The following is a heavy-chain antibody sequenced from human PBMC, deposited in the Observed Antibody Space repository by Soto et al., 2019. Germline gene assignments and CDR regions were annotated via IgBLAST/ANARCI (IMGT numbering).Heavy chain of an antibody. J-gene: IGHJ6*03. Sequence: SETLSLTCTVSGGSLSSYCWSWIRQPPGKGLEWIGYIYYSGSTNYNPSLKSRVTISVDTSKNQFSLKLSSVTAADTAVYYCARNTVTTPMDVWGKGTTVNVSS. CDR2: IYYSGST. V-gene: IGHV4-59*01. CDR1: GGSLSSYC. CDR3: ARNTVTTPMDV. D-gene: IGHD4-17*01.